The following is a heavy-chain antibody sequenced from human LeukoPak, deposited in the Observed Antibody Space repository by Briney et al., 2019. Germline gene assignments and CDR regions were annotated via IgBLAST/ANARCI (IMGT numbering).Heavy chain of an antibody. CDR2: ISYDGRNK. CDR1: GFTFSSYA. D-gene: IGHD1-26*01. J-gene: IGHJ4*02. Sequence: PGGSLRLSCAASGFTFSSYAMHWVRQAPGKGLEWVAVISYDGRNKYYADSVKGRFTISRDNSKNTLYLQMNSLRAEDTAVYYCAREWGFDYWGQGTLVTVSS. V-gene: IGHV3-30-3*01. CDR3: AREWGFDY.